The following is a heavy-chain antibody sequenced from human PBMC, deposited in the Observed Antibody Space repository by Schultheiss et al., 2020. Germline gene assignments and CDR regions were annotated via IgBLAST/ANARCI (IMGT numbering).Heavy chain of an antibody. CDR1: GGTFSSYT. V-gene: IGHV1-69*04. CDR2: IIPILGIA. CDR3: ARDVRVLTGYVRYYYYGMDV. D-gene: IGHD3-9*01. J-gene: IGHJ6*02. Sequence: SVKVSCKASGGTFSSYTISWVRQAPGQGLEWMGRIIPILGIANYAQKFQGRVTITADKSTSTAYMELSSLRSEDTAVYYCARDVRVLTGYVRYYYYGMDVWGQGTTVTVSS.